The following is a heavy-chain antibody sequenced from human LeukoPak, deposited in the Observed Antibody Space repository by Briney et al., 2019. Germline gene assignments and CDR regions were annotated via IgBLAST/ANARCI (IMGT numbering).Heavy chain of an antibody. Sequence: SETLSLTCAVYGGSFSGYYWSWIRQPPGKGLEWIGEINHSGSTNYNPSLKSRVTISVDTSKNQFSLKLSSVAAADTAVYYCARRGPSRRSYYFDYWGQGTLVTVSS. CDR1: GGSFSGYY. CDR2: INHSGST. J-gene: IGHJ4*01. V-gene: IGHV4-34*01. CDR3: ARRGPSRRSYYFDY. D-gene: IGHD3-10*01.